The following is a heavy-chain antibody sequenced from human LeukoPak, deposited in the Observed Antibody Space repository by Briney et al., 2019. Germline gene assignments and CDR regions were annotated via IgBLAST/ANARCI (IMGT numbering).Heavy chain of an antibody. V-gene: IGHV3-23*01. J-gene: IGHJ4*02. CDR2: VRGSGGST. CDR1: GFTFSSYA. Sequence: QPGGSLGDPCAASGFTFSSYAMNWVRQAPGKGLEWVSVVRGSGGSTYYADSVKGRFTISRDNSRNTLYLQMNSLRAEDTAVYYCAKEGSTAFRDDFDCWGQGTLVIVSS. CDR3: AKEGSTAFRDDFDC. D-gene: IGHD3-16*01.